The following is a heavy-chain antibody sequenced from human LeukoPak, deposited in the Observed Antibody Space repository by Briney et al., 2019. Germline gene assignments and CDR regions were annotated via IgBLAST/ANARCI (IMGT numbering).Heavy chain of an antibody. CDR3: ARALYSNYGYYGMDV. D-gene: IGHD4-11*01. J-gene: IGHJ6*02. CDR2: ISAYNGNT. CDR1: GYTFTSYG. V-gene: IGHV1-18*01. Sequence: ASVKVSCKASGYTFTSYGISWVRQAPGQGLEWMGWISAYNGNTNYAQKLQGRVTMTTDTSTSTAYMELRSLRSDDTAVYYCARALYSNYGYYGMDVWGQGTTVTVSS.